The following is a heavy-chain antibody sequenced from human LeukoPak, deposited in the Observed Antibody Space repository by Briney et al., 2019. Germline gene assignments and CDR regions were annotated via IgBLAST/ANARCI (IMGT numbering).Heavy chain of an antibody. D-gene: IGHD2-15*01. Sequence: PSETLSLTCAVYDGSLSGHHWSWMRQPPGKGLEWIGEIYHSGSTNYNPSLKSRVTISVDKSKNQFSLKLSSVTAADTAVYYCASTLPGSHLDYWGQGTLVTVSS. V-gene: IGHV4-34*01. CDR3: ASTLPGSHLDY. CDR1: DGSLSGHH. J-gene: IGHJ4*02. CDR2: IYHSGST.